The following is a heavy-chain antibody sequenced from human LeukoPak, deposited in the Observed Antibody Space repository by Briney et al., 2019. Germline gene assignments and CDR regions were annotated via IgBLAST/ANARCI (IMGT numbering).Heavy chain of an antibody. CDR3: RAAADLNDY. D-gene: IGHD6-13*01. Sequence: GGSLKLSCAASGFTFSGSAMHWVRQASGKGLEWLGRIRSKADSYTTAYAASVKGRFIVSRGDSKNTAYLQMNSLKTEDTAVYYCRAAADLNDYWGQGTLVTVSS. V-gene: IGHV3-73*01. CDR2: IRSKADSYTT. J-gene: IGHJ4*02. CDR1: GFTFSGSA.